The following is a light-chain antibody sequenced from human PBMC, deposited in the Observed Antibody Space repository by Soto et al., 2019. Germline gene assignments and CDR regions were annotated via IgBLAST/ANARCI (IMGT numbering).Light chain of an antibody. J-gene: IGLJ3*02. CDR3: FSYAGDSTWV. Sequence: QSALTQPASVSGSPGQSITISCTGTSSDIGGYNYVSWYQQHPGKVPKLIIFEVTTRPSGISDRFSGSKSGNTASLTISGLQADDEADYFCFSYAGDSTWVFGGGTKLTVL. V-gene: IGLV2-14*01. CDR2: EVT. CDR1: SSDIGGYNY.